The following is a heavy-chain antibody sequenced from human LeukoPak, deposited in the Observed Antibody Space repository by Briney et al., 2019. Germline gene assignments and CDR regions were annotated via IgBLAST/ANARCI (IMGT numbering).Heavy chain of an antibody. D-gene: IGHD6-13*01. CDR1: GYTFTGYY. Sequence: GASVKVSCKASGYTFTGYYMHWVRQAPGQGLEWMGRINPNSGGTNYAQKFQGRVTMTRNTSISTAYMELSSLRSEDTAVYYCARGSYSSSRLRQGTDYWGQGTLVTVSS. CDR3: ARGSYSSSRLRQGTDY. J-gene: IGHJ4*02. CDR2: INPNSGGT. V-gene: IGHV1-2*06.